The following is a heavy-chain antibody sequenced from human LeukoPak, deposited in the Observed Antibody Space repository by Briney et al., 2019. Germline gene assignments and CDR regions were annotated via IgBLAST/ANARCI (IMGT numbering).Heavy chain of an antibody. CDR1: GGSFSGHY. CDR3: ARGSRRVSSWYSVVSDY. D-gene: IGHD6-13*01. Sequence: SETLSLTCAVYGGSFSGHYWSWIRQPPGKGLEWIGEINHSGSTNYNPSLKSRVTISVDTSKNQFSLKLSSVTAADTAVYYCARGSRRVSSWYSVVSDYWGQGTLVTVSS. V-gene: IGHV4-34*01. CDR2: INHSGST. J-gene: IGHJ4*02.